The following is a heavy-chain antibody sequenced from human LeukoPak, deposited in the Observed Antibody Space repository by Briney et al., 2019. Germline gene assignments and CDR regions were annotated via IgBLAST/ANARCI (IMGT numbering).Heavy chain of an antibody. J-gene: IGHJ4*02. CDR1: GFTFSSYA. V-gene: IGHV3-23*01. CDR3: AKGLYSYGYVPRLDFDY. D-gene: IGHD5-18*01. CDR2: ISGSGGST. Sequence: GGSLRLSCAASGFTFSSYAMSWVRQAPGKGLEWVSAISGSGGSTYYADSVKGRFTISRDNSKNTLYLQMNSLRAEDTAVYYCAKGLYSYGYVPRLDFDYWGQGTLVTVSS.